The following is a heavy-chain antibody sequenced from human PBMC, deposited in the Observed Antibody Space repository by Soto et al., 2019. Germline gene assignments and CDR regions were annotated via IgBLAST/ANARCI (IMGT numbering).Heavy chain of an antibody. V-gene: IGHV1-3*05. CDR3: ARADSSSWLWYFDL. J-gene: IGHJ2*01. CDR2: INAGNGNT. CDR1: GYTFTSYA. D-gene: IGHD6-13*01. Sequence: QVQLVQSGAEEKKPGASVKVSCKASGYTFTSYAMHWVRQAPGQRLEWMGWINAGNGNTKYSQKFQGRVTITRDTSASAAYMELSSRRSEDTAVYYCARADSSSWLWYFDLWGRGTLVTVSS.